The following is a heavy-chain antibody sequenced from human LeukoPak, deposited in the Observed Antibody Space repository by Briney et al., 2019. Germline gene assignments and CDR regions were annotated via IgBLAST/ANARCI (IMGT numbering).Heavy chain of an antibody. V-gene: IGHV1-18*01. CDR2: ISAYNGNT. CDR1: GYTFTSYG. D-gene: IGHD6-19*01. Sequence: GASVKVSCKASGYTFTSYGISWVRQAPGQGLEWMGWISAYNGNTNYAQKLQGRVTMTTDTSTSTAYMELRSLRSDDTAVYYCARDSPGQWLVPYYYYYGMDVWGQGTTVTVSS. J-gene: IGHJ6*02. CDR3: ARDSPGQWLVPYYYYYGMDV.